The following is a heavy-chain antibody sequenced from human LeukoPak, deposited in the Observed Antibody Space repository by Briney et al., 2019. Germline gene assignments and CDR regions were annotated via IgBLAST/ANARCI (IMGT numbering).Heavy chain of an antibody. CDR2: INPDGTVT. Sequence: PGGSLRLSCAASGFTFSSYWMHWVRQAPGKGLVWVSPINPDGTVTTYADSVKGRFTISRDNAKNTLYLQMNSLRVEDTAVYYCVRDSPSEFFDLWGRGTLVTVSS. CDR1: GFTFSSYW. D-gene: IGHD3-10*01. J-gene: IGHJ2*01. CDR3: VRDSPSEFFDL. V-gene: IGHV3-74*01.